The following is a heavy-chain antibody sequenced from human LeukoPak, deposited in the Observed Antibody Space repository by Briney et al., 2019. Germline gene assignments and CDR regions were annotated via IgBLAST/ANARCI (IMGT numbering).Heavy chain of an antibody. V-gene: IGHV1-8*03. CDR1: GYTFISYD. J-gene: IGHJ4*02. CDR3: ARGHRYCSGGSCYYYFDY. Sequence: GASVKVSCKASGYTFISYDINWVRQAAGQGLEWMGWMNPNSGNTGYAQKFQGRVTISRNTSISTAYMELSSLRSEDTAVYYCARGHRYCSGGSCYYYFDYWGQGTLVTVSS. D-gene: IGHD2-15*01. CDR2: MNPNSGNT.